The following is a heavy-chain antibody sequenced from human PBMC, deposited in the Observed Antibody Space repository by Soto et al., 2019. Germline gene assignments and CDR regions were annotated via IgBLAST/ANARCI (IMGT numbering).Heavy chain of an antibody. CDR2: INAGNGNT. Sequence: ASVKVSCKASGYTFTSYAMHWVRQAPGQRLEWMGWINAGNGNTKYSQKFQGRVTITRDTSASTAYMELSSPRSEDTAVYYCARVTGWYFPDYWGQGTLVTVSS. D-gene: IGHD6-19*01. J-gene: IGHJ4*02. CDR1: GYTFTSYA. V-gene: IGHV1-3*01. CDR3: ARVTGWYFPDY.